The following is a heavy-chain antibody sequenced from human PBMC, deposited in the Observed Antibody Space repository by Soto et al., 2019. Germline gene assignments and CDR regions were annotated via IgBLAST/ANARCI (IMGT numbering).Heavy chain of an antibody. V-gene: IGHV4-59*01. D-gene: IGHD1-26*01. J-gene: IGHJ4*02. CDR1: GCSISSYY. CDR3: ARGQWKLLE. CDR2: IYYTGST. Sequence: QVQLQESGPGLVKPSETLSLTCVVSGCSISSYYWSWIRPPPGKGLEWIGNIYYTGSTDYNPSLKSRVPTSVDTSKNQFSLKLSSVTAADTAVYYCARGQWKLLEWGQGTLVTISS.